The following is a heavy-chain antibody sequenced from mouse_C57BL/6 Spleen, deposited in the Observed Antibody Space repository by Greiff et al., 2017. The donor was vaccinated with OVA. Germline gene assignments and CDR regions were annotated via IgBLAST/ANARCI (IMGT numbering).Heavy chain of an antibody. J-gene: IGHJ3*01. CDR3: ARSNYGNWFAY. CDR1: GYTFPDFN. D-gene: IGHD2-1*01. Sequence: EVQLQQSGPELVKPGASVKMSCKASGYTFPDFNMHWVKQSHGKSLEWIGYINPNNGGTSSNQKFKGKATLTVNKSSSTAYMELRSLTSEDSAVYYCARSNYGNWFAYWGQGTLVTGSA. CDR2: INPNNGGT. V-gene: IGHV1-22*01.